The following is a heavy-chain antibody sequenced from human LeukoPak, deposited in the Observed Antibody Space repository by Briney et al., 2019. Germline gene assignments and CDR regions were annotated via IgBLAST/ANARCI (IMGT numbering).Heavy chain of an antibody. J-gene: IGHJ4*02. CDR2: IRSKAYGGTT. V-gene: IGHV3-49*04. Sequence: GRSLRLSCTASGFTFGDYAMSWVRQAPGKGLEWVGFIRSKAYGGTTEYAASVKGRFTISRDDSKSIAYPQMNSLKTEDTAVYYCTRVKAAAGNIYFDYWGQGTLVTVSS. D-gene: IGHD6-13*01. CDR1: GFTFGDYA. CDR3: TRVKAAAGNIYFDY.